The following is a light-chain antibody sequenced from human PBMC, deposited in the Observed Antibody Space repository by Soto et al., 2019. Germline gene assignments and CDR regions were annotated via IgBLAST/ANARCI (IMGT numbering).Light chain of an antibody. J-gene: IGKJ3*01. CDR2: GAS. CDR1: QSVSSNH. V-gene: IGKV3-20*01. Sequence: EIVLTQSPGTLSLSPGERATLSCRASQSVSSNHLAWYQQRPGQAPGVVIYGASTRATGIPERFSGSGSGTDFTLTIRRLEPEDFAVYYCQQYGRSPFTYGPGTQVDIK. CDR3: QQYGRSPFT.